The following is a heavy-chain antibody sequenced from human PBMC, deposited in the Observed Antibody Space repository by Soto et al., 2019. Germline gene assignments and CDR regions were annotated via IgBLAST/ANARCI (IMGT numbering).Heavy chain of an antibody. J-gene: IGHJ4*02. Sequence: SETLSLTCTVSGGSISSGGYYWSWIRQHPGKGLEWIGYIYYSGSTYYNPSLKSRVTISVDTSKNQFSLKLSSVTAADTAVYYCARVVGSSSHYYFDFWGQGTLVTVSS. CDR3: ARVVGSSSHYYFDF. D-gene: IGHD6-6*01. V-gene: IGHV4-31*03. CDR1: GGSISSGGYY. CDR2: IYYSGST.